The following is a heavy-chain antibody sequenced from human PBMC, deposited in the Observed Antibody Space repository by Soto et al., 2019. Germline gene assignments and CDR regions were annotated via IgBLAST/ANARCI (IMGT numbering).Heavy chain of an antibody. CDR3: ARDQEYVDY. CDR2: IYYSGRT. V-gene: IGHV4-31*03. J-gene: IGHJ4*02. Sequence: SETLSLTCTVSGGSISSGGYYWSWIRQHPGKGLEWIGYIYYSGRTFYSPSLKSRVTISVDTSKNQFSLKLSSVTAADTAVYYCARDQEYVDYWGQGTLVTVSS. CDR1: GGSISSGGYY.